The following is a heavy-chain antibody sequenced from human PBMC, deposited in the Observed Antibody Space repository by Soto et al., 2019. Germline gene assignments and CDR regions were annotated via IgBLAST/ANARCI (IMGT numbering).Heavy chain of an antibody. CDR2: ISAYNGNT. CDR3: ARPLTTNYDFWSGYLACMDV. J-gene: IGHJ6*03. V-gene: IGHV1-18*01. CDR1: GYALTRYG. Sequence: PRASVKFSCRASGYALTRYGISWVRQAPGQGLEGMGWISAYNGNTNYAQKLQGRVTMTTDTSTSTAYMELRSLRSDDTAVYYCARPLTTNYDFWSGYLACMDVWGKGTTVTVSS. D-gene: IGHD3-3*01.